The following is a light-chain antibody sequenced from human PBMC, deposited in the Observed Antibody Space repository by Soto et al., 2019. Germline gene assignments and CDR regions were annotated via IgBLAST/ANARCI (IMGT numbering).Light chain of an antibody. Sequence: EIVMTQSPATLSVSPGESATLSCRASQSVSSNVAWYQQKPGQAPRLLIFGASTRATGIPARFSGSGSGTEFTLTISRLQSEDFAVYHCQQYNNWPPWTFGQGTKVEIK. CDR2: GAS. CDR1: QSVSSN. V-gene: IGKV3-15*01. J-gene: IGKJ1*01. CDR3: QQYNNWPPWT.